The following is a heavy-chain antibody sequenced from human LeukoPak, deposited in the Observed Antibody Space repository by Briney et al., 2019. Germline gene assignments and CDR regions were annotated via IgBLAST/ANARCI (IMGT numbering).Heavy chain of an antibody. J-gene: IGHJ4*02. CDR3: ASYRGVLDY. CDR2: IYHSGST. CDR1: GYSISSGYY. V-gene: IGHV4-38-2*01. D-gene: IGHD3-10*01. Sequence: WETLSLTCAVSGYSISSGYYWGWIRQSPGKGLEWIGSIYHSGSTYYNPSLKSRVTISVDTSKNQFSLKLSSVTAADTAVYYCASYRGVLDYWGQGTLVTASS.